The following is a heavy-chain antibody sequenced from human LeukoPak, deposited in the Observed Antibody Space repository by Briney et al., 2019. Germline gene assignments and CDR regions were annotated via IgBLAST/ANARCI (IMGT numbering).Heavy chain of an antibody. V-gene: IGHV4-59*01. CDR3: SKGVKQERPPPLIGYYYMDV. CDR2: IYYSGST. CDR1: GGSISNYY. J-gene: IGHJ6*03. Sequence: PSETLSLTCTVSGGSISNYYWSWIRQPPGKGLEWIGYIYYSGSTNYNPSLKSRVTISVGTSKNQFSLKLSSVTAADTAVYYCSKGVKQERPPPLIGYYYMDVWGKGTTVTVSS. D-gene: IGHD1-1*01.